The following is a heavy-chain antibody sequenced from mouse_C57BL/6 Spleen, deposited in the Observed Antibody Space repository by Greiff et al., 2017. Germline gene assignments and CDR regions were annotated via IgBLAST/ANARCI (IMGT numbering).Heavy chain of an antibody. Sequence: EVNLVESGGGLVQSGRSLRLSCATSGFTFSDFYMEWVRQAPGKGLEWIAASRNKANDYTTEYSASVKGRFIVSRDTSQSILYLQMNALRAEDTAIYYCARDEGGMDYWGQGTSVTVSS. J-gene: IGHJ4*01. CDR2: SRNKANDYTT. V-gene: IGHV7-1*01. CDR3: ARDEGGMDY. CDR1: GFTFSDFY.